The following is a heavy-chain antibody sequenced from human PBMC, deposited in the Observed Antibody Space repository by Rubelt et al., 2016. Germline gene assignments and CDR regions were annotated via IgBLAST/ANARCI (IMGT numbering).Heavy chain of an antibody. J-gene: IGHJ5*02. CDR2: INHSGRN. D-gene: IGHD3-10*01. CDR1: GGSFSGYY. Sequence: QVQLQQWGAGLLKPSETLSLTCAVYGGSFSGYYWSWIRQPPGKGLEWIGEINHSGRNNSNPSLKSRVTIAVDAAKNQVSLKLSSVTAADTAVYYCARGGRYYGSGSYQRHNWFDPWGQGTLVTVSS. V-gene: IGHV4-34*01. CDR3: ARGGRYYGSGSYQRHNWFDP.